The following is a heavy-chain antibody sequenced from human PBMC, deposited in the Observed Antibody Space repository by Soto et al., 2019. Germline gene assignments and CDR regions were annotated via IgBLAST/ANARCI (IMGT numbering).Heavy chain of an antibody. CDR1: GFTFRSYA. Sequence: PGGSLRLSCAASGFTFRSYAMSWVRQAPGKGPEWVSGISGSGDSTYHANSVKGRFTISRDNSKNTLYLQVNSLRVEDTAVYYCAKGFGASHSPFDVWGQGTMVTVSS. CDR3: AKGFGASHSPFDV. J-gene: IGHJ4*02. CDR2: ISGSGDST. D-gene: IGHD3-16*01. V-gene: IGHV3-23*01.